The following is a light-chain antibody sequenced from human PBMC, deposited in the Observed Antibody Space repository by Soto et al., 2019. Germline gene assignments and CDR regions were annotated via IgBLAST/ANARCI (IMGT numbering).Light chain of an antibody. V-gene: IGKV3-20*01. CDR1: QDVDNNF. Sequence: EIVLTQSPGTLSLSPGEGVTLSCRASQDVDNNFLAWYQQRPGQAPRLLIYASSRRATGSPDRFSGSGSGTDFTLTISRVGPEDIVVYFCHQYYSSFTFGGGTKVEV. CDR3: HQYYSSFT. J-gene: IGKJ4*01. CDR2: ASS.